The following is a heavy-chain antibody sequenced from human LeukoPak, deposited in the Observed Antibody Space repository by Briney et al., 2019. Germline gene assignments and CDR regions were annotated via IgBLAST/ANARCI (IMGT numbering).Heavy chain of an antibody. CDR2: IYTSGST. CDR3: ARGRIAAAYYMDV. CDR1: GGSISSYY. V-gene: IGHV4-4*07. D-gene: IGHD6-13*01. J-gene: IGHJ6*03. Sequence: SETLSLTCTVSGGSISSYYWSWIRQPAGKGLEWIGRIYTSGSTNYNPSLKSRVTISLDKPKNQFSLKLSSVTAADTAVYYCARGRIAAAYYMDVWGKGTTVTVSS.